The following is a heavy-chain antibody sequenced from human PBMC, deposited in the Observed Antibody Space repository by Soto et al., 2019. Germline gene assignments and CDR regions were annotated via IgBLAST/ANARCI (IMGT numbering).Heavy chain of an antibody. J-gene: IGHJ4*02. CDR2: IYYSGST. CDR1: GGSISSGGYY. CDR3: ARDQGYCSGGSCYTFYYFDT. D-gene: IGHD2-15*01. Sequence: PSETLSLTCTVSGGSISSGGYYWSWIRQHPGKGLEWIGYIYYSGSTYYNPSLKSRVTISVDTSKNQFSLKLSSVTAADTAVYYCARDQGYCSGGSCYTFYYFDTWAQETLVTVPS. V-gene: IGHV4-31*03.